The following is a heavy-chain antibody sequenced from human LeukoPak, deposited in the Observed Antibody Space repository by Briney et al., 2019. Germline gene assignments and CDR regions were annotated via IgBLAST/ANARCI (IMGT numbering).Heavy chain of an antibody. J-gene: IGHJ3*02. CDR1: GFTFINYW. Sequence: GGSLRLSCAASGFTFINYWMSWVRQAPGKGLEWVSYISSSSSTIYYADSVKGRFTISRDNAKNSLYLQMNSLRAEDTAVYYCASYDFDAFDIWGQGTMVTVSS. CDR2: ISSSSSTI. CDR3: ASYDFDAFDI. D-gene: IGHD3-3*01. V-gene: IGHV3-48*01.